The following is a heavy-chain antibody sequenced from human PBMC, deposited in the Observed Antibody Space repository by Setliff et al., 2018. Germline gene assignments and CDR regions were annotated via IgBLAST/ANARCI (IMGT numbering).Heavy chain of an antibody. CDR3: ARERYFDWFFED. CDR1: GGSITSGSFY. J-gene: IGHJ4*01. Sequence: SETLSLTCTVSGGSITSGSFYWSWIRQPAGKKLEWIGRMHASRSPDYNPSFKSRVTISRDTSTNQFSLKLGSVTAADTAVYYCARERYFDWFFEDWGHGTLVTVSS. CDR2: MHASRSP. V-gene: IGHV4-61*02. D-gene: IGHD3-9*01.